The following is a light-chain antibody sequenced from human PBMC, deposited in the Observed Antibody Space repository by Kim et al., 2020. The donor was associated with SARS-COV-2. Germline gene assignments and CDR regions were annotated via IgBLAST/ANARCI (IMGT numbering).Light chain of an antibody. J-gene: IGLJ2*01. V-gene: IGLV6-57*03. Sequence: KTVTISCTPSSGSIASNYVQWYQQRPGSAPTTVIYEDNQRPSGVPDRFSGSIDSSSNSASLTISGLKTEDEADYYCQSYDSSNYVVFGGGTQLTVL. CDR2: EDN. CDR3: QSYDSSNYVV. CDR1: SGSIASNY.